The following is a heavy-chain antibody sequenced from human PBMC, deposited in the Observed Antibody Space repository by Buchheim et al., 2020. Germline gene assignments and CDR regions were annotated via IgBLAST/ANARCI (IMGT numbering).Heavy chain of an antibody. Sequence: QVQLQESGPGLVKPSETLSLICTVSGDSISTYYWSWSRQPPGKGLEWIGYIYYSGGGGGTNYNPSLKSRVTISVDTSKNQFSLKVNSVTAADTAVYYCARLSLFGYAMEWGQGTL. D-gene: IGHD5-18*01. V-gene: IGHV4-59*01. J-gene: IGHJ4*02. CDR3: ARLSLFGYAME. CDR2: IYYSGGGGGT. CDR1: GDSISTYY.